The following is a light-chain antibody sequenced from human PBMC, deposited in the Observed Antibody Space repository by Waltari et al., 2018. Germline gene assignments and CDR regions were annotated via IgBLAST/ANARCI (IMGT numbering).Light chain of an antibody. V-gene: IGLV7-46*01. Sequence: QAVVTQEPSLTVSPGGTVTLTCCSSTGPVTRGLNSYWFQQKPGQAPRTLIFDTDKKHSWTPARFSASLLGGKAALTLSGAQPEDEAEYFCMLSYSGVCMFGGGTQVTVL. CDR3: MLSYSGVCM. CDR1: TGPVTRGLN. CDR2: DTD. J-gene: IGLJ3*02.